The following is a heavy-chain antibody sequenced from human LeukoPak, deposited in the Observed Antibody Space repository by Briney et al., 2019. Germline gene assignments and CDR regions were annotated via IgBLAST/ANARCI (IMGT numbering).Heavy chain of an antibody. Sequence: GGSLRLSCAASGFTFSSYSMNWVRQAPGKGLEWVSSISSSSSYIYYADSVKGRFTISRDNAKNSLYLQMNSLRAEDTAVYYCARGLTITIFGVVPFNWYLDLWGRGTLVTVSS. CDR3: ARGLTITIFGVVPFNWYLDL. CDR1: GFTFSSYS. J-gene: IGHJ2*01. D-gene: IGHD3-3*01. CDR2: ISSSSSYI. V-gene: IGHV3-21*01.